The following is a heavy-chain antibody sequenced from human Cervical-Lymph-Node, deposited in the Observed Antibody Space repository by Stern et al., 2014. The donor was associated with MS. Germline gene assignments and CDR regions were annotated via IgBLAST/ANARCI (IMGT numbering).Heavy chain of an antibody. V-gene: IGHV3-53*01. CDR3: ARGRNDYDDDYGMDV. CDR2: IYSGGPT. D-gene: IGHD4-17*01. Sequence: EVQLVESGGGMIQPGGSLRLSCVASEFIVNSHYMTWVRQAPGKGLEWVSVIYSGGPTFYADSVKGRFTVSRDNSKPTMYLQMNNLRADDTAVYYCARGRNDYDDDYGMDVWGQGTTVTVSS. CDR1: EFIVNSHY. J-gene: IGHJ6*02.